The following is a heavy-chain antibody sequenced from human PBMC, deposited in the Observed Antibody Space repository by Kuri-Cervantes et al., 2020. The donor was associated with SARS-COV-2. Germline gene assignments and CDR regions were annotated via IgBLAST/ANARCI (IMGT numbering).Heavy chain of an antibody. CDR3: ALRESTMVDF. Sequence: GSLRLSCTVSGGSISSYYWSWIRQPAGKGLEWIGRIYTSGSTNYNPSLKSRVTMSVDTSKNQFSLKLSSVTAADTAVYYCALRESTMVDFWGQGTLVTVSS. CDR2: IYTSGST. V-gene: IGHV4-4*07. CDR1: GGSISSYY. J-gene: IGHJ4*02. D-gene: IGHD3-10*01.